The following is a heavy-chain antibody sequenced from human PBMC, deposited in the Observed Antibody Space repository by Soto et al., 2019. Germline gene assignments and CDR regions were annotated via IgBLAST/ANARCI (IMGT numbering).Heavy chain of an antibody. D-gene: IGHD6-25*01. CDR2: IYHIGSS. CDR1: GGSMDSGAYS. V-gene: IGHV4-31*03. Sequence: QVRLHEWGPGLVRPSQTLSLTCTVSGGSMDSGAYSWYWIRQFPGKGLEGIGYIYHIGSSYDNSSLKSRLTIAIDTAKNQLALIRPSVTAADTAVYDCVRGTATIRPLVFDSWVLGILVTVSS. J-gene: IGHJ4*02. CDR3: VRGTATIRPLVFDS.